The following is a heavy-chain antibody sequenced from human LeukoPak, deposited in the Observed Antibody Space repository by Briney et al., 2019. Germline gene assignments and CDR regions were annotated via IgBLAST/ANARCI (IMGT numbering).Heavy chain of an antibody. Sequence: SETLSLTCTVSGGSISSGGYYWSWIRQHPGKGLEWIGYIYYSGSTYYNPSLKSRVTISVDTSKNQFSLKLSSVTAADTAVYYCARFLKPFYALDAFDIWDQGTMVTVSS. CDR1: GGSISSGGYY. J-gene: IGHJ3*02. D-gene: IGHD2/OR15-2a*01. CDR3: ARFLKPFYALDAFDI. V-gene: IGHV4-31*03. CDR2: IYYSGST.